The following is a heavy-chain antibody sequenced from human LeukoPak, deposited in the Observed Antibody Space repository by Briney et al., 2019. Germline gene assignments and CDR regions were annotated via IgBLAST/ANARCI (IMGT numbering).Heavy chain of an antibody. V-gene: IGHV4-34*01. CDR2: INHSGST. D-gene: IGHD3-9*01. CDR3: ARHLPYDILTGYYIDY. CDR1: GGSFSGYY. J-gene: IGHJ4*02. Sequence: PSETLSLTCAVYGGSFSGYYWSWIRQPPGKGLEWIGEINHSGSTNYNPSLKSRVTISVDTSKNQFSLKLSSVTAADTAVYYCARHLPYDILTGYYIDYWGQGTLVTVSS.